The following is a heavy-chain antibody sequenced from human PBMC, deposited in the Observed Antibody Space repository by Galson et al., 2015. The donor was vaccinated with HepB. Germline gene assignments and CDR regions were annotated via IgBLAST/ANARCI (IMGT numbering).Heavy chain of an antibody. Sequence: SLRLSCAASGFTFNTYTMDWVRQAPGEGLVWVSSISSRSSDIKYADSMKGRFTISRDDAKNTLYLQMDSLRAEDTAVYYCARVGGTWIHEDWGQGALVTVSS. CDR3: ARVGGTWIHED. V-gene: IGHV3-21*01. CDR1: GFTFNTYT. CDR2: ISSRSSDI. D-gene: IGHD5-18*01. J-gene: IGHJ4*02.